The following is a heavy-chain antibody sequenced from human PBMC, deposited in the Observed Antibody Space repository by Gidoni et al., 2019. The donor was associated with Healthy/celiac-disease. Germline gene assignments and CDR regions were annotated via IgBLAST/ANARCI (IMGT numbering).Heavy chain of an antibody. D-gene: IGHD2-21*02. Sequence: EVQLVESGGGLVKPGGSLRLPCAAYGFPFRNAWMSWVRQAPGKGLEWVGRIKSKTDGGTTDYAAPVKGRFTISRDDSKNTLYLQMNSLKTEDTAVYYCTTDLWVTGPFDYWGQGTLVTVSS. CDR3: TTDLWVTGPFDY. J-gene: IGHJ4*02. CDR1: GFPFRNAW. CDR2: IKSKTDGGTT. V-gene: IGHV3-15*01.